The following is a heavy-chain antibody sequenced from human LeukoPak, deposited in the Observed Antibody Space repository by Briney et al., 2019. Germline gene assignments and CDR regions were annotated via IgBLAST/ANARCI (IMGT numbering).Heavy chain of an antibody. Sequence: SQTLSLTCTVSADSLISGTYYWPWLRQYPGKGLEWVGYIHFTGSTDYSPSLKSRGTISVDKSKNHFSLNVNSVTAADTAVYYCARATTATTGFGYFDSWGQGALVTVSS. CDR3: ARATTATTGFGYFDS. J-gene: IGHJ4*02. D-gene: IGHD4-17*01. CDR1: ADSLISGTYY. CDR2: IHFTGST. V-gene: IGHV4-31*03.